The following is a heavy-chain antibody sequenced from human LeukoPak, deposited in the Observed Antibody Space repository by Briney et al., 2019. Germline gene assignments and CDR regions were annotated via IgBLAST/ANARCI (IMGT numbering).Heavy chain of an antibody. CDR1: GFTFSSYE. Sequence: PGGSLRLSCAASGFTFSSYEMNWVRRAPGKGLEWVSYISSSGSTIYYADSVKGRFTISRDNAKNSLYLQMNSLRAEDTAVYYCARPINGGASDIWGQGTMVTVSS. D-gene: IGHD2-21*01. CDR2: ISSSGSTI. V-gene: IGHV3-48*03. CDR3: ARPINGGASDI. J-gene: IGHJ3*02.